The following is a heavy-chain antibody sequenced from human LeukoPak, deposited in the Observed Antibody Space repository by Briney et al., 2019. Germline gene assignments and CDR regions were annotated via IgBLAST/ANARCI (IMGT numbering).Heavy chain of an antibody. V-gene: IGHV4-38-2*02. CDR3: ARAIDSGSDT. CDR1: GYSISSAYY. CDR2: ISHRGST. J-gene: IGHJ5*02. D-gene: IGHD5-12*01. Sequence: SETLSLTCSVSGYSISSAYYWGWSRQPPGKGLGWIGSISHRGSTYYTPSLRSRVTISLATSKNQFSLNLNSVTAADTAVYYCARAIDSGSDTWGQGTLVTVSS.